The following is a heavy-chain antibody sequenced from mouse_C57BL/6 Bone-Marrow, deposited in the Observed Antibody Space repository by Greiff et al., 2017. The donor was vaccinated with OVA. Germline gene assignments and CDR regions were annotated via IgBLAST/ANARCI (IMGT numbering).Heavy chain of an antibody. CDR3: AAHSFYYAMDY. J-gene: IGHJ4*01. V-gene: IGHV1-64*01. Sequence: VQLQQPGAELVKPGASVKLSCKASGYTFTSYWMHWVKQRPGQGLEWIGMIHPNSGSTNYNEKFKSKATLTVDKSSSTAYMQLSSLTSEDSAVYYCAAHSFYYAMDYWGQGTSGTVSS. D-gene: IGHD1-2*01. CDR2: IHPNSGST. CDR1: GYTFTSYW.